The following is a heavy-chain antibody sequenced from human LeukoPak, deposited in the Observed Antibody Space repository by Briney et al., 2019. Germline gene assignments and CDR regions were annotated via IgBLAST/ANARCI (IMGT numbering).Heavy chain of an antibody. CDR3: ARDREWSGEQGLYYYYYYMDV. Sequence: GASVKVSCKTSGYTFTGYYIHWVRQAPGQGLEWMGWINPNSGDTNYAQKFQGRVSMTGDTSISTAYMELSRLRSDDTAVYYCARDREWSGEQGLYYYYYYMDVWGKGITVTISS. J-gene: IGHJ6*03. CDR1: GYTFTGYY. V-gene: IGHV1-2*02. D-gene: IGHD3-10*01. CDR2: INPNSGDT.